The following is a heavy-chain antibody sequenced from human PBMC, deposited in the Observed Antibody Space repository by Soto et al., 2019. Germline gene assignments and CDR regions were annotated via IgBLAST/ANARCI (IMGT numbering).Heavy chain of an antibody. Sequence: SETLSLTCTVSGGSISSSSYYWGWIRQPPGKGLEWIGSIYYSGSTYYNPSLKSRVTISVDTSKNQFSLKLSSVTAADTAVYYCARPGVCSSTSCHEGLHWGQGTLVTVSS. CDR3: ARPGVCSSTSCHEGLH. CDR1: GGSISSSSYY. D-gene: IGHD2-2*01. J-gene: IGHJ4*02. V-gene: IGHV4-39*01. CDR2: IYYSGST.